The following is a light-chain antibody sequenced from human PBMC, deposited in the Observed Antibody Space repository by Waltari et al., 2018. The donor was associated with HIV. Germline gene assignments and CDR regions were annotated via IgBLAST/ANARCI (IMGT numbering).Light chain of an antibody. Sequence: QSVLTQPPSVSGAPGQRVTISCTGSSSNIGSGYDVHWYQQLPGTAPKLLIYGNSTLPSGVPDGFSGSKSGTSASLAITGLQAEDEADYYCQSYDSSLSGHVVFGGGTKLTVL. J-gene: IGLJ2*01. CDR1: SSNIGSGYD. V-gene: IGLV1-40*01. CDR2: GNS. CDR3: QSYDSSLSGHVV.